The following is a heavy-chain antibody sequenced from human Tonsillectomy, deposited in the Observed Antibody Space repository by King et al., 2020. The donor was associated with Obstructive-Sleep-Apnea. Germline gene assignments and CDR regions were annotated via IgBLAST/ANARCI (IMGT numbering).Heavy chain of an antibody. CDR3: STLTYYYDSSDPRAY. CDR1: GFTFSNYA. V-gene: IGHV3-23*04. Sequence: QLVQSGGGLVQPGGSLRLSCAASGFTFSNYAMSWVRQAPGKGLEWVSAIVPSGGSTYYADSVKGRFTISRDNSKNTLFLQMNSLRAEDTAIYYCSTLTYYYDSSDPRAYWGQGTLVTVSS. D-gene: IGHD3-22*01. CDR2: IVPSGGST. J-gene: IGHJ4*02.